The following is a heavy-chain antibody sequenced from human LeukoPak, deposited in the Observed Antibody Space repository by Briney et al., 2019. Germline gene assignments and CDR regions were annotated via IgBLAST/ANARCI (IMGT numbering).Heavy chain of an antibody. CDR3: ARAVTSMDGY. V-gene: IGHV3-7*03. CDR2: LNEDGSKR. J-gene: IGHJ4*02. D-gene: IGHD5-18*01. Sequence: GGSLRLSCAASGFTFSSYWMTWVRQAPGKGLEWVASLNEDGSKRSYVGSVKGRFTISRNNAQKSVYLQMNSLTAEDTAVYYCARAVTSMDGYWGQGTLVTVSS. CDR1: GFTFSSYW.